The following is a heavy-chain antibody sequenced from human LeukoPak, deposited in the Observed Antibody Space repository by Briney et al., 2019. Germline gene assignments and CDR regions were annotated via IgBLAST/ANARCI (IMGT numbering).Heavy chain of an antibody. Sequence: SETLSLTCAVYGGSFSDYYWSWIRQPPGKGLEWIGEINHSGSTNYNPSLNSRVTISVDTSKNQFSLKLDSLTAADTAVYYCARKQLVPLAQSFDYWGQGTLVTVSS. J-gene: IGHJ4*02. CDR3: ARKQLVPLAQSFDY. V-gene: IGHV4-34*01. CDR2: INHSGST. D-gene: IGHD6-6*01. CDR1: GGSFSDYY.